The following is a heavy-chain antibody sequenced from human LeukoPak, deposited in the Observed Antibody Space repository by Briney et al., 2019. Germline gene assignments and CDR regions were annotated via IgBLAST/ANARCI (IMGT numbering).Heavy chain of an antibody. CDR2: IYYSGSA. CDR1: GGSISSGDYF. Sequence: SETLSLTCTVSGGSISSGDYFWSWIRQPPGKGLEWIGYIYYSGSAYYNPSLKSRVTISVDTSKNQFSLKLSPVTAADTAVYYCARDPHYHDRSGSFVWGQRTMVTVSS. V-gene: IGHV4-30-4*08. J-gene: IGHJ3*01. D-gene: IGHD3-22*01. CDR3: ARDPHYHDRSGSFV.